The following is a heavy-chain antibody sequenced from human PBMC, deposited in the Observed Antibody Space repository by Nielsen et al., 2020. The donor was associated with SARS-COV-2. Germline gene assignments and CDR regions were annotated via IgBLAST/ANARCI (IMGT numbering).Heavy chain of an antibody. V-gene: IGHV3-21*01. CDR2: ISSSSSYI. CDR1: GFTFSSYS. J-gene: IGHJ4*02. D-gene: IGHD6-19*01. Sequence: GGSLRLSCAASGFTFSSYSMNWVRQAPGKGLEWVSSISSSSSYIYYADSVKGRFTISRNNAKNSLYLQMNSLRAEDTAVYYCARELSSGAGYWGQGTLVTVSS. CDR3: ARELSSGAGY.